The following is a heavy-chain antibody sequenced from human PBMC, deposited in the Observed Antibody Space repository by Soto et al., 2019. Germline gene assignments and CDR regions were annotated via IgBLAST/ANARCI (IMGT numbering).Heavy chain of an antibody. CDR3: ARLEGLATISYYFDF. V-gene: IGHV4-39*01. Sequence: QLQLQESGPGLVKPSETLSLTCSVSDDSINSDKYYWGWIRQPPGKGLEWIGRIYYRGNAYYNPSLQPRVTISLDKAKCQFSLKLNSVTAADSAVYFCARLEGLATISYYFDFWGPGALVTVSS. J-gene: IGHJ4*02. D-gene: IGHD3-9*01. CDR1: DDSINSDKYY. CDR2: IYYRGNA.